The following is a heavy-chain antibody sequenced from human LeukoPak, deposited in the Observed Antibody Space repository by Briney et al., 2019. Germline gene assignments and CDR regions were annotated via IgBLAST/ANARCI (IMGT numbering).Heavy chain of an antibody. J-gene: IGHJ4*02. CDR3: ARGWSRQVYYFDY. Sequence: SVKVSCKASGGTFSSYAISWVRQAPGQGLEWMGRIIPIFGTANYAQKFQGRVTITTDESTSTAYMELSSLRSEDTAVYHCARGWSRQVYYFDYWGQGTLVTVSS. V-gene: IGHV1-69*05. CDR1: GGTFSSYA. CDR2: IIPIFGTA. D-gene: IGHD2-15*01.